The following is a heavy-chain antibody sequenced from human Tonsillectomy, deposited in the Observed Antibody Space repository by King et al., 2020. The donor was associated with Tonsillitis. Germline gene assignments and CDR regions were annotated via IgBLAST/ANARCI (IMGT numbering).Heavy chain of an antibody. CDR1: GGSISSGTYY. Sequence: VQLQESGPGLVKPSQTLSLTCTVSGGSISSGTYYWSWIRQPAGKGLEWIGRVHTSGSTNYNPSLKSRVTISLDTSKNQFSLKLSSVTAADTAVYYCARSMYSYGFDVDYWGQGTLVTVSS. V-gene: IGHV4-61*02. D-gene: IGHD5-18*01. J-gene: IGHJ4*02. CDR2: VHTSGST. CDR3: ARSMYSYGFDVDY.